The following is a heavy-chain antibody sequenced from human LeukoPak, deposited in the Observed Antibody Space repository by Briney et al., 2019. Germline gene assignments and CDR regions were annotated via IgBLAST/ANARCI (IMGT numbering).Heavy chain of an antibody. CDR2: IRYDGSNK. V-gene: IGHV3-30*02. CDR3: AKAPPGGWYGDY. CDR1: GFTFSSYA. D-gene: IGHD6-19*01. J-gene: IGHJ4*02. Sequence: GGSLRLSCAASGFTFSSYAMSWVRQAPGKGLEWVAFIRYDGSNKYYADSVKGRFTISRDNSKNTLYLQMNSLRAEDTAVYYCAKAPPGGWYGDYWGQGTLVTVSS.